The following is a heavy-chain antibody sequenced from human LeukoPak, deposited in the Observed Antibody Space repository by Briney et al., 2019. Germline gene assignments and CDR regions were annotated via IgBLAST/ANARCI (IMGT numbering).Heavy chain of an antibody. CDR1: GFMFSNHW. Sequence: GGSLRLSCAGSGFMFSNHWMTWVRQAPGKGLEWVANIKQDGSEKYYVDSVKGRFTISRDNAKNSLYLQMNSLRAEDTAVYYCAREGDTYYYVAYWGQGTLVTVSS. CDR3: AREGDTYYYVAY. CDR2: IKQDGSEK. V-gene: IGHV3-7*01. J-gene: IGHJ4*02. D-gene: IGHD2-21*02.